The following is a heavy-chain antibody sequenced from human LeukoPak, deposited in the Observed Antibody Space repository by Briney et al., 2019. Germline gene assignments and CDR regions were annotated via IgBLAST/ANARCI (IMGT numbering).Heavy chain of an antibody. CDR3: ARDRVGSGWPRPWYFEF. CDR2: TNPNTGAT. Sequence: ASVKVSCKPSGYTLTGNYLHWGRQPPEQGLKWMGWTNPNTGATIYAEKFQGRVTMTRDTSIDTAYMEMRSLRSDDTAVYYCARDRVGSGWPRPWYFEFWGQGTLITVSS. D-gene: IGHD6-19*01. CDR1: GYTLTGNY. J-gene: IGHJ4*02. V-gene: IGHV1-2*02.